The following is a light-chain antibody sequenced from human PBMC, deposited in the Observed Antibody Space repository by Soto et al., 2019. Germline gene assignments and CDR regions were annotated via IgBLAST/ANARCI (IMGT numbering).Light chain of an antibody. CDR2: GAS. CDR1: QGIRND. J-gene: IGKJ5*01. CDR3: QQSYMYPIT. Sequence: DIQIPHSPSSLSPSVGTRVTIPSRASQGIRNDLGWYQKKPGKAPNVLIYGASRLQSGVPSRFSGSGGGTDFTLSISSVQPEDFATYFCQQSYMYPITFGQGTRLEIK. V-gene: IGKV1-39*01.